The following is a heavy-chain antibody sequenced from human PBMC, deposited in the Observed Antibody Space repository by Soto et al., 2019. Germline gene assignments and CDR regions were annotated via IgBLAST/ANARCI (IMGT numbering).Heavy chain of an antibody. J-gene: IGHJ5*02. D-gene: IGHD1-26*01. CDR2: IYTSGST. Sequence: LSLTCTVSGGPISSYYWSWIRQPAGKGLEWIGRIYTSGSTNYNPSLKSRVTMPVDTSKNQFSLKLSSVTAADTAVYYCARDRWELLEDNWFDPWGQGTLVTVSS. CDR3: ARDRWELLEDNWFDP. V-gene: IGHV4-4*07. CDR1: GGPISSYY.